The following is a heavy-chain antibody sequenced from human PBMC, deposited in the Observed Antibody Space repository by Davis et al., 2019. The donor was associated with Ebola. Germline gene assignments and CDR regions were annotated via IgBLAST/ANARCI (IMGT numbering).Heavy chain of an antibody. J-gene: IGHJ6*02. V-gene: IGHV3-74*01. Sequence: PGGSLRLSCAASGFTFSSYWMHWVRHTPAKGLVWVSRINTDGSFTDYADSVKGRFTISRDNATVSLYLQMNSLRAEGMAVYYCARGSRNMDVWGQGTTVTVSS. CDR3: ARGSRNMDV. CDR2: INTDGSFT. CDR1: GFTFSSYW.